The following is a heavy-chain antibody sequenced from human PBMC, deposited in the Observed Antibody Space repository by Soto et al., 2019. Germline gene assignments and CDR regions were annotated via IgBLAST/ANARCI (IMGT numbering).Heavy chain of an antibody. D-gene: IGHD3-3*01. J-gene: IGHJ4*02. Sequence: GGSLRLACAASGFTFSSYGMHWVRQAPGKGLEWVAVIWYDGSNKYYADSVKGRFTISRDNSKNTLYLQMNSLRAEDTAVYYCAKEDPRLGYDFWSGYYTHFGYWGQGTLVTVSS. CDR2: IWYDGSNK. CDR3: AKEDPRLGYDFWSGYYTHFGY. CDR1: GFTFSSYG. V-gene: IGHV3-33*06.